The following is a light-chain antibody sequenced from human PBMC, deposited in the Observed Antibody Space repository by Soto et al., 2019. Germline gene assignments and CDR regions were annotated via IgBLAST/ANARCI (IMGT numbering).Light chain of an antibody. CDR3: GSYAGTKNFVV. Sequence: QSALTRPPSASGSPGQSVTISCTGTSSDIGVYDYVSWYQRHPGKAPKLVIYDVTKRPSGVPDRFSGSKSGNTASLTVSGLQAEDEADYFCGSYAGTKNFVVFGGGTKLTVL. CDR1: SSDIGVYDY. J-gene: IGLJ2*01. CDR2: DVT. V-gene: IGLV2-8*01.